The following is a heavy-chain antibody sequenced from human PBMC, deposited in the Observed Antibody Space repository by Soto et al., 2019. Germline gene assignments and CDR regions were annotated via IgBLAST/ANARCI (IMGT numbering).Heavy chain of an antibody. CDR3: ARGHRYCSSTSCYAGLMDV. Sequence: GGSLRLSCAASGFTFSDYYMSWIRQAPGKGLEWVSYISSSGSTIYYADSVKGRFTISRDNAKNSLYLQMNSLRAEDTAVYYCARGHRYCSSTSCYAGLMDVWGKGTTVTVSS. CDR2: ISSSGSTI. J-gene: IGHJ6*03. V-gene: IGHV3-11*01. CDR1: GFTFSDYY. D-gene: IGHD2-2*01.